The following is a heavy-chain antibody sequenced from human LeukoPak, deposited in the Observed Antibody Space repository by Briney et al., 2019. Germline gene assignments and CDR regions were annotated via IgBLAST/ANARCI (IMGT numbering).Heavy chain of an antibody. Sequence: GGSLRLSCAASGFTFGDHAMSWVRQAPGKGLEWVGFIRSKADGATIAYAVSGHGRFTLSRDDSKGTAYLQMNSLETENTAVYYCGRGPILLWIHNGIDVWGPGTTVTVSS. CDR3: GRGPILLWIHNGIDV. J-gene: IGHJ6*02. CDR1: GFTFGDHA. CDR2: IRSKADGATI. D-gene: IGHD3-10*01. V-gene: IGHV3-49*04.